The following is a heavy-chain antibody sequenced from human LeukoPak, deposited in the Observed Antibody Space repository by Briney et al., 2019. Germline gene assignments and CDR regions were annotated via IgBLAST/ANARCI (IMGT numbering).Heavy chain of an antibody. CDR3: AREISAHYYDSSGYYYSWGFDY. D-gene: IGHD3-22*01. Sequence: SETLSPTCTVSGGSISSGDYYWSWIRQPPGKGLEWTGYIYYSGSTYYNPSLKSRVTISVDTSKNQFSLKLSSVTAADTAVYYCAREISAHYYDSSGYYYSWGFDYWGQGTLVTVSS. J-gene: IGHJ4*02. CDR1: GGSISSGDYY. CDR2: IYYSGST. V-gene: IGHV4-30-4*01.